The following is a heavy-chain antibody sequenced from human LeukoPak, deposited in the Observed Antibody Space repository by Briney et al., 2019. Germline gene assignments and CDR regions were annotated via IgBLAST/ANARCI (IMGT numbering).Heavy chain of an antibody. D-gene: IGHD3-16*01. CDR3: ARAPWGDYVDY. CDR2: IYYSGST. J-gene: IGHJ4*02. Sequence: SETLSLTCTVSGGSISSGDYYWSWIRQPPGKGLEWIGYIYYSGSTYYNPSLKSRVSISVDTSKNQFSLKLSSVTAADTAVYYCARAPWGDYVDYWGQGTLVTVSS. CDR1: GGSISSGDYY. V-gene: IGHV4-30-4*01.